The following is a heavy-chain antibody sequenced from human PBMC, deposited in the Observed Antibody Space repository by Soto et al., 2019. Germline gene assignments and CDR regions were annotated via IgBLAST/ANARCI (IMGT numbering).Heavy chain of an antibody. D-gene: IGHD1-26*01. CDR2: IYYSGTT. CDR3: ARRESQGPIDY. J-gene: IGHJ4*02. Sequence: QVQLQQSGPGLVKPSDTLSLTCAVSGYSISSSNWWGWIRQPPGKGLEWIGYIYYSGTTYYNPSLKSPVTMSVDTSKNQFSLKLTSVTAVDPAVYYCARRESQGPIDYWGQGTLVTVSS. V-gene: IGHV4-28*01. CDR1: GYSISSSNW.